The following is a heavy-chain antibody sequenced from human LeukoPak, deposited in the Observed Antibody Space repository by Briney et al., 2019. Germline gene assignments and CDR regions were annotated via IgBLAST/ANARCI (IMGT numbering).Heavy chain of an antibody. J-gene: IGHJ5*02. CDR2: IIPIFGTA. V-gene: IGHV1-69*06. CDR1: GGTFSSYA. D-gene: IGHD3-22*01. Sequence: GASVKVSCKSSGGTFSSYAISWVRQAPGQGLEWMGGIIPIFGTANYAQKFQGRVTITADKSTSTAYMELSSLRSEDTAVYYCASSYYDSSGYSRNWFDPWGQGTLVTVSS. CDR3: ASSYYDSSGYSRNWFDP.